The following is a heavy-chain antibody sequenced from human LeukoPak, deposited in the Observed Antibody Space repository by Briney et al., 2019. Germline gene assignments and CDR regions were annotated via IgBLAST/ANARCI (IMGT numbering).Heavy chain of an antibody. CDR2: MGGDGSST. V-gene: IGHV3-74*01. CDR1: GFTLGMQW. Sequence: GTLSLSCPVSGFTLGMQWMLCASEAPGKGLVGVARMGGDGSSTSYADSVKGRFTMATVSAKNTLCRENTELRPEDAAVYYGVRTRRGAAFDYWGQGTLVTVSS. D-gene: IGHD1-26*01. CDR3: VRTRRGAAFDY. J-gene: IGHJ4*02.